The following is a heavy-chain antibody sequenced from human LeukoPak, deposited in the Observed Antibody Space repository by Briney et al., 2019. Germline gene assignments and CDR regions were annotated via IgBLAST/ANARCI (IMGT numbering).Heavy chain of an antibody. CDR2: ISGRSSTI. J-gene: IGHJ4*02. CDR3: ARGRLTSGSYFFDY. D-gene: IGHD1-26*01. CDR1: AFTFSDYS. Sequence: GGSLRLSCAASAFTFSDYSMNWVRQAPGKGLEWISYISGRSSTIYYADSVRGRFTISRDNAKNSMYLQMNSLRAEDTAVYYCARGRLTSGSYFFDYWGQGTLVTVSS. V-gene: IGHV3-48*01.